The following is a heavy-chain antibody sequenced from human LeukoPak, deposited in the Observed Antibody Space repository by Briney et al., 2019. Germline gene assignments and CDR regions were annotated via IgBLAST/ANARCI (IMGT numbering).Heavy chain of an antibody. D-gene: IGHD3-10*01. V-gene: IGHV5-51*01. CDR2: IYPGDSDI. Sequence: GESLKISCKGSGYSFTSYCIGWVRQMPGKGLEWMGIIYPGDSDIRYSPSFQCQVTISADKSISTAYLQWSSPKASDTAMYYCARLAYYYGSGSFTSFAPWGQRTLVTVSS. J-gene: IGHJ5*02. CDR3: ARLAYYYGSGSFTSFAP. CDR1: GYSFTSYC.